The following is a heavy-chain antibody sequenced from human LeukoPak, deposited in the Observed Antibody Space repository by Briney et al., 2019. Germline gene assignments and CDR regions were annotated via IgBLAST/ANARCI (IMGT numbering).Heavy chain of an antibody. Sequence: GQSLKISCKRSGYSFTSYCIAWVRQMPGNGLEWMGVIYPGDSDTRYSPSFQGQVTISADKSISTAYLQWSSLKASHTAMHYCASPASGCTSISCYLYYGGQGTLVTVSS. V-gene: IGHV5-51*01. D-gene: IGHD2-2*01. CDR3: ASPASGCTSISCYLYY. J-gene: IGHJ4*02. CDR2: IYPGDSDT. CDR1: GYSFTSYC.